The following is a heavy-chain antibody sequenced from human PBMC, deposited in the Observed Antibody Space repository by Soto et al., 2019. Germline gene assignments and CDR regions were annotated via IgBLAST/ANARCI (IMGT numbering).Heavy chain of an antibody. J-gene: IGHJ4*02. D-gene: IGHD1-26*01. CDR3: ARTIVGATTGRDY. CDR2: IYYSGST. CDR1: GGSISSSSYY. V-gene: IGHV4-39*01. Sequence: PSETLSLTCTVSGGSISSSSYYWGWIRQPPGKGLEWIGSIYYSGSTYYNPSLKSRVTISVDTSKNQFSLKLSSVTAADTAVYYCARTIVGATTGRDYWGQGTLVTVSS.